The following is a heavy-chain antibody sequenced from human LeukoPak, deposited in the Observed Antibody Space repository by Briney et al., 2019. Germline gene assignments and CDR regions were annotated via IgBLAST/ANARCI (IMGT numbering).Heavy chain of an antibody. CDR1: GFIFRNYA. D-gene: IGHD3-9*01. J-gene: IGHJ4*02. V-gene: IGHV3-23*01. CDR2: ITGSGDTT. CDR3: SKWGDYDILTGYYVSDF. Sequence: GGSLRLSCAASGFIFRNYAMSWVRQAPGKGLEWVSAITGSGDTTYYADSVKGRFTISRDNSKNTLYVEMNTLRAEDTAVYYCSKWGDYDILTGYYVSDFWGQGTLVTVSS.